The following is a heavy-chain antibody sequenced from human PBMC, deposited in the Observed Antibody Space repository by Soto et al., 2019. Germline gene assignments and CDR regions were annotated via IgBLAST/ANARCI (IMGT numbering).Heavy chain of an antibody. CDR3: ARESGPGSFDWFDA. CDR2: IHYGGST. CDR1: GGSLSGGDNY. J-gene: IGHJ5*02. Sequence: PSETLSLTCTVSGGSLSGGDNYWSWIRQLPGKGLEWIGHIHYGGSTYYSPSFKSRVILSVDTSKSQFSLNLTSATAADTAVYFCARESGPGSFDWFDAWGQGTPVTVSS. D-gene: IGHD3-10*01. V-gene: IGHV4-30-4*01.